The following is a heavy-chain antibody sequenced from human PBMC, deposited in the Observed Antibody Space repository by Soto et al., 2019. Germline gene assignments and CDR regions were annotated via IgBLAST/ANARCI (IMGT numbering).Heavy chain of an antibody. V-gene: IGHV4-31*03. CDR1: GGSISSADYY. J-gene: IGHJ6*02. D-gene: IGHD3-10*01. CDR2: IYYTGST. CDR3: ASHLYPPGGDYGMDV. Sequence: QVQLQESGPGLVKPSQTLSLTCTVSGGSISSADYYWSWIRQHPGEGLEWIGYIYYTGSTYYNPSLKSRLTISIDTSKNEFSLKLSSVTAADTAVYYCASHLYPPGGDYGMDVWGQGTTVTVSS.